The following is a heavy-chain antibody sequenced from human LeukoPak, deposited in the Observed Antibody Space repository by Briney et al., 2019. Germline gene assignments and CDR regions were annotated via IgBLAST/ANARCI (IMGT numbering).Heavy chain of an antibody. J-gene: IGHJ4*02. Sequence: ASVKVSFTASGYTFTSYDISWVRQAPGQGLEWLGWISAYNGDTNYAQKLQGRLTMTTETSTTTAYMELRSLRSDDTGVYCCARDRRWGFSGYELDYWGQGTLVTVSS. D-gene: IGHD5-12*01. CDR3: ARDRRWGFSGYELDY. CDR2: ISAYNGDT. V-gene: IGHV1-18*01. CDR1: GYTFTSYD.